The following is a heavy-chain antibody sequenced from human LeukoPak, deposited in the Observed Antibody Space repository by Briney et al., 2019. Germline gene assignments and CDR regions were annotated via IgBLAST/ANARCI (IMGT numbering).Heavy chain of an antibody. J-gene: IGHJ5*02. V-gene: IGHV4-34*01. CDR1: GGPFSGYY. D-gene: IGHD6-13*01. CDR3: ARCPDSSSWSKDSNWFDP. CDR2: INHSGST. Sequence: SETLSLTCAVYGGPFSGYYWSWIRQPPGKGLEWIGEINHSGSTNYNPSLKSRVTISVDTSKNQSSLKLSSVTAADTAVYYCARCPDSSSWSKDSNWFDPWGQGTLVTVSS.